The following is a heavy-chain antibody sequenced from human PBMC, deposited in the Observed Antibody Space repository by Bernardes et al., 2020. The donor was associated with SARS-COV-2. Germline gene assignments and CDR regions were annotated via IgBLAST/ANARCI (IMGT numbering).Heavy chain of an antibody. Sequence: GGSLRLSCAASGLTFSSYAMSWVRQAPGKGLEWVSIISASGGSTYNADSVKGRFTISRDNSKNTLFLQMNSLRVEDTAVYYCAKDSGDCSSTSCYIHYHGMDVWGQGTTVTVSS. V-gene: IGHV3-23*01. CDR2: ISASGGST. J-gene: IGHJ6*02. CDR3: AKDSGDCSSTSCYIHYHGMDV. CDR1: GLTFSSYA. D-gene: IGHD2-2*02.